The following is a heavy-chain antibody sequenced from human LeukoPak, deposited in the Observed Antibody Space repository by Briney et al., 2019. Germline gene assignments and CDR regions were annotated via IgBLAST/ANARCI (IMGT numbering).Heavy chain of an antibody. Sequence: GGSLRLSCAASGFTFGSYAMSWVRQAPGKGLEWVSAISGSGGSTYYADSVKGRFTISRDNSKNTLYLQMNSLRAEDTAVYYCAKDPGLEYSQHWGQGTLVTVSS. CDR1: GFTFGSYA. CDR2: ISGSGGST. V-gene: IGHV3-23*01. CDR3: AKDPGLEYSQH. J-gene: IGHJ1*01.